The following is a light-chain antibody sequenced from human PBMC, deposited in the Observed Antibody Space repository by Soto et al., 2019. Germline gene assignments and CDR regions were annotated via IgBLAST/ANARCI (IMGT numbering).Light chain of an antibody. V-gene: IGKV3-20*01. CDR1: QSVRNNY. J-gene: IGKJ1*01. CDR3: QQYGSTGT. Sequence: ESVLMQSPGTLSLSPGERATLSCRASQSVRNNYLAWSPQKPGQAPRFLIYGASNRATGNPDRFSGSGSGTDFTLTISRLEPEDFAVYYCQQYGSTGTFGQGTKVDIK. CDR2: GAS.